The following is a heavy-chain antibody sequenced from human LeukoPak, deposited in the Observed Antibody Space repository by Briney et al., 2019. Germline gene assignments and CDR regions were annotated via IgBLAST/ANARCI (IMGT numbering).Heavy chain of an antibody. V-gene: IGHV1-18*01. J-gene: IGHJ2*01. D-gene: IGHD6-13*01. CDR3: ARDWDGVAAAGTDWCFDL. CDR1: GYTFTSYG. Sequence: GASVKVSCKASGYTFTSYGISWVRQAPGQGLEWMGWISAYNGNTNYAQKLQGRVTMTTDTSTSTAYMELRSLRSDDTAVYYCARDWDGVAAAGTDWCFDLWGRGTLVTVSS. CDR2: ISAYNGNT.